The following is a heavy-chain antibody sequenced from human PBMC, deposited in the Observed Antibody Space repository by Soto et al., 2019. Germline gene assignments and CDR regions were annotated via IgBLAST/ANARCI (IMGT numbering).Heavy chain of an antibody. CDR3: ARSQAGRGFGESPRYGMDV. CDR2: INPNSGGT. CDR1: GYPFTVYY. V-gene: IGHV1-2*04. J-gene: IGHJ6*02. Sequence: QVQLVQSGAEVKKPGASVQVSCKASGYPFTVYYMHWVRQAPGQGLEWMGWINPNSGGTNYAQKFQRWVMMTSDTSITTACMEVSRLRADDTAVYYCARSQAGRGFGESPRYGMDVWVQRTTVTVSS. D-gene: IGHD3-10*01.